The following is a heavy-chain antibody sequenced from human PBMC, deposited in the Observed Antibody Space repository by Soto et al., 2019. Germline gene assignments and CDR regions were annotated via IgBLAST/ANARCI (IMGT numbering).Heavy chain of an antibody. CDR2: ISWNSGSI. Sequence: GGSLRLSCAASGFTFDDYAMHWVRQAPGKGLEWVSGISWNSGSIGYADSVKGRFTISRDNAKNSLYLQMNSLRAEDTALYYCAKDAALSSSSGAYYYYMDVWGKGTTVTVSS. D-gene: IGHD6-6*01. CDR3: AKDAALSSSSGAYYYYMDV. CDR1: GFTFDDYA. V-gene: IGHV3-9*01. J-gene: IGHJ6*03.